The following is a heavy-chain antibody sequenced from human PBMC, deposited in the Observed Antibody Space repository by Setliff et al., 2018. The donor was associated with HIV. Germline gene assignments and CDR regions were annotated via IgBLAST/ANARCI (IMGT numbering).Heavy chain of an antibody. CDR2: ISGSGGST. Sequence: GGSLRLSCAASGFTFDRYWMHWVRQAPGKGLVWVSAISGSGGSTYYADSVKGRFTISRDNAKNSLYLQMNSLRAEDTAVYYCARDKGVAAAGAFDYWGQGTLVTVSS. J-gene: IGHJ4*02. D-gene: IGHD6-13*01. CDR1: GFTFDRYW. V-gene: IGHV3-21*01. CDR3: ARDKGVAAAGAFDY.